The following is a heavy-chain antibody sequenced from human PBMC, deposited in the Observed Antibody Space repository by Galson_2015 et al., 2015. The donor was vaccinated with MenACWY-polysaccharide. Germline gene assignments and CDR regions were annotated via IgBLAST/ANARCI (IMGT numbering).Heavy chain of an antibody. CDR1: GFTFSSYG. J-gene: IGHJ4*02. D-gene: IGHD6-13*01. Sequence: SLRLSCAASGFTFSSYGMHWVRQAPGKGLKWVAFIRYDGRDKYYADSVKGRFTLSRDNSKNTLYLQMDRLRAEDTAVYYCAKDRTAAASDGDYWGQGTLVTVSS. CDR3: AKDRTAAASDGDY. CDR2: IRYDGRDK. V-gene: IGHV3-30*02.